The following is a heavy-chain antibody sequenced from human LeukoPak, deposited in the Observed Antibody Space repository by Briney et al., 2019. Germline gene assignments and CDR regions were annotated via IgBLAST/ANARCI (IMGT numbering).Heavy chain of an antibody. Sequence: ASVKVSCRASGYTFTSYDINWVRQATGQGLEWMGWMNPNSGNTGYAQKFQGRVTMTRNTSISTAYMELSSLRSEDTAVYYCARVVAEGDAFDIWGQGTMVTVSS. CDR2: MNPNSGNT. V-gene: IGHV1-8*01. D-gene: IGHD2-15*01. CDR3: ARVVAEGDAFDI. CDR1: GYTFTSYD. J-gene: IGHJ3*02.